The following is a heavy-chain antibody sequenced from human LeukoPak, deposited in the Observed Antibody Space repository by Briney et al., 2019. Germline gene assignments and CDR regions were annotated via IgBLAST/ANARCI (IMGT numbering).Heavy chain of an antibody. CDR1: GFTFSSYG. CDR2: ISYDGSNK. Sequence: GGSLRLSCAASGFTFSSYGMHWVGQAPGKGLEWVAVISYDGSNKYYADSVKGRFTISRDNSKNTLYLQMNSLRAEDTAVYYCAKDQCSGGSCYSHYWGQGTLVTVSS. CDR3: AKDQCSGGSCYSHY. J-gene: IGHJ4*02. V-gene: IGHV3-30*18. D-gene: IGHD2-15*01.